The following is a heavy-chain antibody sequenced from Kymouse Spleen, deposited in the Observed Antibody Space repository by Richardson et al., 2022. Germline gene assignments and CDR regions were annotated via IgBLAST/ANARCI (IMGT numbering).Heavy chain of an antibody. CDR3: AREKYNWNPLDD. D-gene: IGHD1-20*01,IGHD1-7*01. CDR1: GFTFSSYG. Sequence: QVQLVESGGGVVQPGRSLRLSCAASGFTFSSYGMHWVRQAPGKGLEWVAVIWYDGSNKYYADSVKGRFTISRDNSKNTLYLQMNSLRAEDTAVYYCAREKYNWNPLDDWGQGTLVTVSS. CDR2: IWYDGSNK. J-gene: IGHJ4*02. V-gene: IGHV3-33*01.